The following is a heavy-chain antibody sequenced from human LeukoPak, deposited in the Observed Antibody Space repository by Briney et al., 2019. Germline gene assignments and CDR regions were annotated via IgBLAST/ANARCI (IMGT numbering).Heavy chain of an antibody. Sequence: ASVKVSCKASGYTFTSYAMHWVRQAPGQRLEWMGWINAGNGNTKYSQEFQGRVTITRDTSASTAYMELSSLRSEDMAVYYCARSPYYDSSGRLDYWGQGTLVTVSS. CDR2: INAGNGNT. V-gene: IGHV1-3*03. CDR3: ARSPYYDSSGRLDY. D-gene: IGHD3-22*01. J-gene: IGHJ4*02. CDR1: GYTFTSYA.